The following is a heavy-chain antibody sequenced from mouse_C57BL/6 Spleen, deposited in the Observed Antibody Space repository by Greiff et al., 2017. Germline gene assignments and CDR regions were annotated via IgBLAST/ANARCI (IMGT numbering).Heavy chain of an antibody. V-gene: IGHV1-54*01. D-gene: IGHD1-1*01. CDR2: INPGSGGT. Sequence: QVQLQQSGAELVRPGTSVKVSCKASGYAFTNYLIEWVKQRPGQGLEWIGVINPGSGGTNYNEKFKGKATLTADKSSSTAYMQLSSLTSESSAVYFGAREDYYGSSYESYFDYWGQGTTLTVSS. CDR3: AREDYYGSSYESYFDY. J-gene: IGHJ2*01. CDR1: GYAFTNYL.